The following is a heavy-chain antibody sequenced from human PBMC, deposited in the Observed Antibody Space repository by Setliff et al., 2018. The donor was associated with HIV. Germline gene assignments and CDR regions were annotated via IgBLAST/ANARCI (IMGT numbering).Heavy chain of an antibody. Sequence: TLSLTCTVSGDPIFIGGYYWSWIRQHPGGGLEWIGYIYHTGKTYYSPSLQSRIIMSLDMSQNQFSLKLSSVTAADTAVYYCAKEGNSVDNWLDPWGPGTLVTVSS. CDR3: AKEGNSVDNWLDP. CDR1: GDPIFIGGYY. D-gene: IGHD1-26*01. V-gene: IGHV4-31*03. CDR2: IYHTGKT. J-gene: IGHJ5*02.